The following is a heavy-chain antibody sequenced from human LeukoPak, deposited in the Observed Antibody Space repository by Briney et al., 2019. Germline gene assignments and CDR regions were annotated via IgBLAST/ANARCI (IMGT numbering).Heavy chain of an antibody. V-gene: IGHV3-30*02. Sequence: GGSLRLSCAASGFTFSSYGMHWVRQAPGKGLEWVAFIRYDGSNKYYADSVKGRFTISRDNSKNTLYLQMNSLRAEDTAVYYCAKDRRYCYDSSGYSPDIWGQGTMVTVSS. CDR1: GFTFSSYG. J-gene: IGHJ3*02. CDR3: AKDRRYCYDSSGYSPDI. CDR2: IRYDGSNK. D-gene: IGHD3-22*01.